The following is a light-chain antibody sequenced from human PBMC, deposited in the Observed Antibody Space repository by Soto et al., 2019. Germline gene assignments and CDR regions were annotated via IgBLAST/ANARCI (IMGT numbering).Light chain of an antibody. V-gene: IGKV3-20*01. Sequence: EIVLTQSPGTLSLSPGQRATLSCRASQSITSKFVAWYQQRPGQPPRLLIYAASTRATGIPDRFHGSGSETDFTLTISRLEPEDFAVYYCQQYGGSPTLAFGGGTKVEI. CDR3: QQYGGSPTLA. CDR2: AAS. CDR1: QSITSKF. J-gene: IGKJ4*01.